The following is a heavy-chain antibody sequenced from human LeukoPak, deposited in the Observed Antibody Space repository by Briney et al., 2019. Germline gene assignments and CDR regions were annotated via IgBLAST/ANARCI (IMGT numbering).Heavy chain of an antibody. CDR3: ARDGRGSSWHFDY. D-gene: IGHD6-13*01. V-gene: IGHV3-66*01. Sequence: GGSLRLSCAASRFTVSSNYMSWVRQAPGKGLEWVSVIYSGGRTEYADSVKGRFTISRDSSKNTLYLQMNSLRPEDTALYFCARDGRGSSWHFDYWGQGTLVAVSS. CDR1: RFTVSSNY. CDR2: IYSGGRT. J-gene: IGHJ4*02.